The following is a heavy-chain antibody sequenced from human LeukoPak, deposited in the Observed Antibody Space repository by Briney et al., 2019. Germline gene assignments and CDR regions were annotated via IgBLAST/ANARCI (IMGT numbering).Heavy chain of an antibody. J-gene: IGHJ4*02. CDR2: INHSGST. D-gene: IGHD1-26*01. CDR3: ARLGSSGLFDY. V-gene: IGHV4-34*01. CDR1: GGSFSGYY. Sequence: SETLSLTCAVYGGSFSGYYWSWIRQPPGKGLEWIGEINHSGSTNYNPSLKSRVTISVDKSKNQFSLKLSSVTAADTALYYCARLGSSGLFDYWGLGILVTVSS.